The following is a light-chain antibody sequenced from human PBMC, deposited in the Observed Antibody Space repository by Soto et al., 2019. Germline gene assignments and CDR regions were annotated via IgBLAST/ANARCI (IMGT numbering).Light chain of an antibody. CDR3: QQYGRSLT. Sequence: EIVMTQSPATLSVSPGERATLSCRASQSVSSNLAWYQQKPGQAPRLLIYGASTRATAFPARFSGSGSGTDFTLTISRLEPEDFAVYYCQQYGRSLTFGGGTKVDIK. CDR2: GAS. CDR1: QSVSSN. V-gene: IGKV3-15*01. J-gene: IGKJ4*01.